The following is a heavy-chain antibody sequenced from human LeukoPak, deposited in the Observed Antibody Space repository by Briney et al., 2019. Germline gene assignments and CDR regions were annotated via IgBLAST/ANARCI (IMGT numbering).Heavy chain of an antibody. CDR2: IGIAGDT. J-gene: IGHJ3*02. D-gene: IGHD5/OR15-5a*01. CDR3: VRGGIQVSGIDAFDI. Sequence: PGGSLRLSCAASGFTFRNYDMHWVRQFPGRGLEWVSAIGIAGDTHYPDSVKGRFTISRENAKNSLYLQMNSLRDGDTAVYYCVRGGIQVSGIDAFDIWGQGTMVTVSS. CDR1: GFTFRNYD. V-gene: IGHV3-13*01.